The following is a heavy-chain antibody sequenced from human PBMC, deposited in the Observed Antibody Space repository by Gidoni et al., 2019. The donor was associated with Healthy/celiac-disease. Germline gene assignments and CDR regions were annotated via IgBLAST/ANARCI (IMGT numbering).Heavy chain of an antibody. Sequence: EVQLLESGGGLVQPGGSLRLSCAASGFTLSSYAMSWVRQAPGKGLEWVSAISGSGGSTYYADSVKGRFTISRDNSKNTLYLQMNSLRAEDTAVYYCAKDRGYSGYDSQYYFDYWGQGTLVTVSS. J-gene: IGHJ4*02. CDR3: AKDRGYSGYDSQYYFDY. CDR2: ISGSGGST. V-gene: IGHV3-23*01. D-gene: IGHD5-12*01. CDR1: GFTLSSYA.